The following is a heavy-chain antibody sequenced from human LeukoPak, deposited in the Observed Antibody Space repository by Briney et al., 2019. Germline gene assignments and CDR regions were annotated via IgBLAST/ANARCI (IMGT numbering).Heavy chain of an antibody. V-gene: IGHV1-18*01. CDR1: GFTFHAFG. J-gene: IGHJ3*01. CDR3: ARLAPYNFLEASDA. D-gene: IGHD5-24*01. CDR2: VSAYDGGT. Sequence: ASVKVSCKASGFTFHAFGFSWVRQAPGQGLEWMGWVSAYDGGTKYAQRFQGRLSLTTETSTTTAYMELSSLRYDDTAVYYCARLAPYNFLEASDAWGQGTRVTVSS.